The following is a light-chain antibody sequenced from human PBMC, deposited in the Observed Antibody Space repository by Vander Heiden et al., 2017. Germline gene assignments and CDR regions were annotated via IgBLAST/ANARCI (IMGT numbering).Light chain of an antibody. CDR3: QVWDISSDHPWV. V-gene: IGLV3-21*02. CDR1: NIGSKS. CDR2: ANS. J-gene: IGLJ3*02. Sequence: SYVLTQPPSVSAAPGQTANNTCGGNNIGSKSVHWYQQEAGQAQVLVVYANSGRPSGIPERFAGSNSGSTATLTSSRVADGDEADYYCQVWDISSDHPWVFGGGTKL.